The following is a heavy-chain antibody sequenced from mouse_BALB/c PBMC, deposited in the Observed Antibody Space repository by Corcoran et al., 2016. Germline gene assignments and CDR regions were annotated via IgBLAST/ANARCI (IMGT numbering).Heavy chain of an antibody. J-gene: IGHJ4*01. CDR1: GYTFTNYG. V-gene: IGHV9-1*02. Sequence: QIQLVQSGPALKEPGETVKISCKASGYTFTNYGMNWVKQAPGKGLKWMGWINTYTGEPTYADDFKGRFAFSLEASASTAYLQINNLKNEDMATYFCAREPYAMDYWGQGTSVTVSS. CDR2: INTYTGEP. CDR3: AREPYAMDY.